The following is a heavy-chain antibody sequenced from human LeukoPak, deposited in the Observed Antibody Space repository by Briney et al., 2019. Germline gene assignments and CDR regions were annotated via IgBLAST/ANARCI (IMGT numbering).Heavy chain of an antibody. CDR1: GFTFSDYA. CDR2: FKTNYNQV. J-gene: IGHJ4*02. CDR3: ARSVPDYTRFDF. V-gene: IGHV3-23*05. Sequence: GGSLRLSCVASGFTFSDYAMNWVRQAPGKGLEWVSTFKTNYNQVYYAESVGGRFTISTDNSKNTAYLQMNSLRVEDTAPYYCARSVPDYTRFDFWGQGALVTVSS. D-gene: IGHD4-11*01.